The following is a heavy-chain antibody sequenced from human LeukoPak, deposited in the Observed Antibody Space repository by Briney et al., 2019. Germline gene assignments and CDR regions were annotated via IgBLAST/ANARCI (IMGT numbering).Heavy chain of an antibody. Sequence: GGSLRLSCAASGFIFSSSAIPWVRQASGKGLEWVGRIRSKANNYATAYAASMKGRFTISRDDSENTAYLQMKSLETGDTAVYYCTRRDYDHVWGSWSIPHYFDFWGQGALVTVSS. CDR1: GFIFSSSA. CDR3: TRRDYDHVWGSWSIPHYFDF. V-gene: IGHV3-73*01. J-gene: IGHJ4*02. D-gene: IGHD3-16*01. CDR2: IRSKANNYAT.